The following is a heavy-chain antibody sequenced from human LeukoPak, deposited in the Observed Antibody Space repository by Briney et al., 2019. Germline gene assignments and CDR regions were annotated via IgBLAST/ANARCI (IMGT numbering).Heavy chain of an antibody. Sequence: QTGGSLRLSCAASGFTFKNSWMSWVRQSPGKGPEWVANIKQDGSEKYFVDSVKGRFSISRDNAKNSLYLQMDSLRAEDTALYYSARDHKGGDGADAFDIWGHGTMVTVSS. V-gene: IGHV3-7*03. CDR3: ARDHKGGDGADAFDI. CDR2: IKQDGSEK. D-gene: IGHD5-24*01. CDR1: GFTFKNSW. J-gene: IGHJ3*02.